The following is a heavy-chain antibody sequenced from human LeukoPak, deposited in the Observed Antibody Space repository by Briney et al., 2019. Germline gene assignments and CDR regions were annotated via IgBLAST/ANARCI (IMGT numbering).Heavy chain of an antibody. Sequence: SETLSPTCTVSGGPISSGGYYWSWIRQHPGKGLEWIGYIYYSGSTYYNPSLKSRVTISVDTSKNQFSLKLSSVTAADTAVYYCARVYFSTVRGKDLYYFDYWGQGTLVTVSS. J-gene: IGHJ4*02. CDR1: GGPISSGGYY. D-gene: IGHD3-10*01. V-gene: IGHV4-31*03. CDR3: ARVYFSTVRGKDLYYFDY. CDR2: IYYSGST.